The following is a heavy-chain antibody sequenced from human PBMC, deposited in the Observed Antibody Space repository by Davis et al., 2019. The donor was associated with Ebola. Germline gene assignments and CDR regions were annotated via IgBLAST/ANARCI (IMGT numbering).Heavy chain of an antibody. CDR1: GFTFSGSA. D-gene: IGHD6-6*01. J-gene: IGHJ6*04. CDR2: IRSKANSYAT. V-gene: IGHV3-73*01. Sequence: GESLKISCAASGFTFSGSAMHWVHQASGKGLEWVGRIRSKANSYATAYAASVKGRFTISRDDSKNTAYLQMNSLKTEDTAVYYCTSSDSSLPWGKGTTVTVSS. CDR3: TSSDSSLP.